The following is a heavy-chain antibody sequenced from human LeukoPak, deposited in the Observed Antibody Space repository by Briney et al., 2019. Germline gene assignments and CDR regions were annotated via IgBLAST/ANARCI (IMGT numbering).Heavy chain of an antibody. V-gene: IGHV1-69*13. CDR2: IIPIFGTA. CDR1: GGTFSSYA. J-gene: IGHJ6*02. Sequence: GASVKVSCKASGGTFSSYAISWVRQAPGQGLEWMGGIIPIFGTANYAQKFQGRVTITADESTSTAYMELSSLRSEDTAVYYCARDRVGFNYYYGMDVWGQGTTVTVSS. D-gene: IGHD2-15*01. CDR3: ARDRVGFNYYYGMDV.